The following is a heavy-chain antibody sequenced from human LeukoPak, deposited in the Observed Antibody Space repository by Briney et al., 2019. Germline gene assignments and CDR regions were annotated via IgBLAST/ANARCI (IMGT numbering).Heavy chain of an antibody. CDR2: ISYDGSNK. CDR1: GCTLSNYA. Sequence: GGFLRLSCAATGCTLSNYAVHWVRQAPGKGLEWVAEISYDGSNKNYADSVKGRVTISRDNSKNTLYLQMNSLRTEDTAVYYCARGYSSSWYYFDYWGQGTLVTVSS. J-gene: IGHJ4*02. CDR3: ARGYSSSWYYFDY. D-gene: IGHD6-13*01. V-gene: IGHV3-30-3*01.